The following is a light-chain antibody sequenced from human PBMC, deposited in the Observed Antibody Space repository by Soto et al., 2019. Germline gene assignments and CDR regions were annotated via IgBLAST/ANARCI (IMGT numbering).Light chain of an antibody. V-gene: IGKV2-30*01. Sequence: EVVVTQSPLALPVTLGQPASISCRSTQSLVDSDGNTYLTWLQQRPGQSPRRLIYTVSNRDSGVPDRFSGSGSGTDFTLKISGVEAEDVGVYYCLQGTHWPWTLGQGTKVDIK. J-gene: IGKJ1*01. CDR1: QSLVDSDGNTY. CDR3: LQGTHWPWT. CDR2: TVS.